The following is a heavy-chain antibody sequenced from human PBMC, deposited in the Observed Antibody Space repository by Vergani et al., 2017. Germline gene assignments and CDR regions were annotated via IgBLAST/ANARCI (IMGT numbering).Heavy chain of an antibody. V-gene: IGHV4-61*02. D-gene: IGHD2-15*01. J-gene: IGHJ4*02. CDR2: IYTSGST. Sequence: QVQLQESGPGLVKPSQTLSLTCTVSGGSISSGSYYWSWIRQPAGKGLEWIGRIYTSGSTNYNPSLKSRVTISVDTSKNQFSLKLSSVTAADTAVYYCARGVGYCSGGSCYSGYWGQGTLVTVSS. CDR3: ARGVGYCSGGSCYSGY. CDR1: GGSISSGSYY.